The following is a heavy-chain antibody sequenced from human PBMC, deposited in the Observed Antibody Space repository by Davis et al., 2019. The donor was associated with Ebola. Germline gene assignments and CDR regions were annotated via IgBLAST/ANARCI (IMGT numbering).Heavy chain of an antibody. CDR3: TRRRDDYGDYLDY. CDR1: GDSISAYY. V-gene: IGHV4-59*08. J-gene: IGHJ4*02. CDR2: IYYTGST. Sequence: SETLSLTCTVSGDSISAYYWSWIRQPPGKGLEWIGNIYYTGSTNYNPSLRGRVTISADTSKNQFSLKLTSVTAADTAVYYCTRRRDDYGDYLDYWGQGTLVSVSS. D-gene: IGHD4-17*01.